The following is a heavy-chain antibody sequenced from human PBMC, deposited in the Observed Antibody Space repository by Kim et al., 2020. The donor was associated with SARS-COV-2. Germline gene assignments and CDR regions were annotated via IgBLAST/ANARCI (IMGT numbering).Heavy chain of an antibody. CDR1: GYTFSSYD. CDR2: MNPNSGNT. CDR3: ARMYYTGNAPGNWFDP. J-gene: IGHJ5*02. D-gene: IGHD3-10*01. V-gene: IGHV1-8*01. Sequence: ASVKVSCKASGYTFSSYDINWVRQAAGQGLEWMGWMNPNSGNTGYAQKFQGRVTMTRNTSISTAYMELSSLTSEDTAVYFCARMYYTGNAPGNWFDPWGQGTLVTVSS.